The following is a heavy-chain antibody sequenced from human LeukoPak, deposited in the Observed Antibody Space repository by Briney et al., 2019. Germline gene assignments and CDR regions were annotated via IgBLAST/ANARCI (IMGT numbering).Heavy chain of an antibody. Sequence: GGSLRLSCEASRFTFSNYWMNWVRQAPGKGLEWVANIKEDGSEKYYVDSVRGRFTISRDNAKNSLYLQMNSLGGDDTALYYCARGKAALMDVWGKGITVTVSS. CDR2: IKEDGSEK. J-gene: IGHJ6*03. CDR1: RFTFSNYW. D-gene: IGHD6-6*01. V-gene: IGHV3-7*04. CDR3: ARGKAALMDV.